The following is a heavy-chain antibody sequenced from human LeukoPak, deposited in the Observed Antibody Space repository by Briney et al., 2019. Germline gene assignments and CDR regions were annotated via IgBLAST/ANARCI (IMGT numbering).Heavy chain of an antibody. CDR2: INPSGGST. D-gene: IGHD6-13*01. CDR3: ARDSDRGIAAADLYFDY. V-gene: IGHV1-46*01. CDR1: GYTFTSYY. J-gene: IGHJ4*02. Sequence: ASVKVSCKASGYTFTSYYMHWVRQAPGQGLEWMGIINPSGGSTSYAQKFQGRVTMTRDMSTSTVYMELSSLRSEDTAVYYCARDSDRGIAAADLYFDYWGQGTLVTVSS.